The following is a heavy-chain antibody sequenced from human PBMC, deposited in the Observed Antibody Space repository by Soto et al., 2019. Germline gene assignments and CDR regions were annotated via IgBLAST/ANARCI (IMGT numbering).Heavy chain of an antibody. CDR1: GGSISSYY. Sequence: SETLSLTCTVSGGSISSYYRSWIRQPPGKGLEWIGYIYYSGSTNYNPSLKSRVTISVDTSKNQFSLKLSSVTAADTAVYYCARVSSDFGVVISPHFDYWGQGTLVTVSS. D-gene: IGHD3-3*01. CDR3: ARVSSDFGVVISPHFDY. J-gene: IGHJ4*02. CDR2: IYYSGST. V-gene: IGHV4-59*01.